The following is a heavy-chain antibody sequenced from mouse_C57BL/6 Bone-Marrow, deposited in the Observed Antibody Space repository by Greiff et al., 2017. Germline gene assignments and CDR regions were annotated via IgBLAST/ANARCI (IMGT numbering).Heavy chain of an antibody. D-gene: IGHD1-1*01. CDR3: ASFTTVVPYFDY. CDR2: IYPGSGST. CDR1: GYTFTSYW. Sequence: QVQLQQPGAELVKPGASVKMSCKASGYTFTSYWITWVKQRPGQGLEWIGDIYPGSGSTNYNEQFKSKATLTGDTSSSTAYMPLSSLTSEDAAVYYCASFTTVVPYFDYWGQGTTLTVSS. J-gene: IGHJ2*01. V-gene: IGHV1-55*01.